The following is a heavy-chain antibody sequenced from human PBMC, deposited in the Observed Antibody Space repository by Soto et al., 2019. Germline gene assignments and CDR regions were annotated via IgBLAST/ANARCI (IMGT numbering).Heavy chain of an antibody. D-gene: IGHD3-22*01. CDR3: ARDSLDYDSSGYYWGFDY. CDR2: IIPIFGTA. Sequence: ASVKVSCKASGGTFSSYAISWVRQAPGQGLEWMGGIIPIFGTASYAQKFQGRVTITADKSTSTAYMELSSLRSEDTAVYYCARDSLDYDSSGYYWGFDYWGQGTLVTVSS. J-gene: IGHJ4*02. CDR1: GGTFSSYA. V-gene: IGHV1-69*06.